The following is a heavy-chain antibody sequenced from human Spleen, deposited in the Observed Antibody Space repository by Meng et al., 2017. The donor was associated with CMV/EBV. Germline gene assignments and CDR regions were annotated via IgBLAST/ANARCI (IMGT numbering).Heavy chain of an antibody. J-gene: IGHJ4*02. D-gene: IGHD5-18*01. CDR3: ATFNGFSFFFDY. CDR2: ISYDGSIE. Sequence: GGSLRLSCAASGFTFSSYEMHWVRQAPGKGLEWVAVISYDGSIEYYAGSVKGRFTISRDNSKNTLYLQMNSLRAEDTAVYYCATFNGFSFFFDYWGQGALVTVSS. CDR1: GFTFSSYE. V-gene: IGHV3-30-3*01.